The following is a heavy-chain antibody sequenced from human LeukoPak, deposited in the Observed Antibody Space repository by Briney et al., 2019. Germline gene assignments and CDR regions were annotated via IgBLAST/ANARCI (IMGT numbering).Heavy chain of an antibody. CDR2: IYTSGST. Sequence: SETLSLTCTVSGGSISSYYWSWIRQPAGKGLEWIGRIYTSGSTNYNPSLKSRVTMSVDTSKNQFSLKLSSVTAADTAVYYCARGPPYYYDSSGYDYYYYGMDVWGQGTTVTVSS. CDR1: GGSISSYY. CDR3: ARGPPYYYDSSGYDYYYYGMDV. V-gene: IGHV4-4*07. D-gene: IGHD3-22*01. J-gene: IGHJ6*02.